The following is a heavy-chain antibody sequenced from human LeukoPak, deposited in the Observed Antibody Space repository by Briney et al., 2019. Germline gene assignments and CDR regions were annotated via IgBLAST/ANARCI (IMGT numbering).Heavy chain of an antibody. J-gene: IGHJ4*02. CDR3: ARGSSSSYPFSVY. CDR2: ISSSSSYI. D-gene: IGHD6-6*01. Sequence: PGGSLRLSCAASGFTVSSNYMSWVRQAPGKGLEWVSSISSSSSYIYYADSVKGRFTISRDNAKNSLYLQMNSLRAEDTAVYYCARGSSSSYPFSVYWGQGTLVTVSS. CDR1: GFTVSSNY. V-gene: IGHV3-21*01.